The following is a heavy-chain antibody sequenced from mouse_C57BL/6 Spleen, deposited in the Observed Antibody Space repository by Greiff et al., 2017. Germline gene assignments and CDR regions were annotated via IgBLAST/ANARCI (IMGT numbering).Heavy chain of an antibody. CDR2: IYPGDGDT. J-gene: IGHJ4*01. CDR3: AIGSSYDAMDY. Sequence: VQLQQSGPELVKPGASVKISCKASGYAFSSSWMNWVKQRPGKGLEWIGRIYPGDGDTNYNGKFKGKATLTADKSSSTAYMQLSSLTSEDSAVYFCAIGSSYDAMDYWGQGTSVTVSS. V-gene: IGHV1-82*01. D-gene: IGHD1-1*01. CDR1: GYAFSSSW.